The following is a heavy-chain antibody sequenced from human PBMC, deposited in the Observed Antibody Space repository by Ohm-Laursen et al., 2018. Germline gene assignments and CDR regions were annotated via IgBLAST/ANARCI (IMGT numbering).Heavy chain of an antibody. CDR2: VNPEGTST. Sequence: SLRLSCAASGFSFRTYWMHWVRQAPGKGLVWVSRVNPEGTSTTYADSVKGRFTISRDNAKDMLYLQMNGLRVEDTAVYYCARGPPFYCTGGSCSSHYFHYWGQGTLVPASS. J-gene: IGHJ4*02. CDR1: GFSFRTYW. CDR3: ARGPPFYCTGGSCSSHYFHY. V-gene: IGHV3-74*01. D-gene: IGHD2-15*01.